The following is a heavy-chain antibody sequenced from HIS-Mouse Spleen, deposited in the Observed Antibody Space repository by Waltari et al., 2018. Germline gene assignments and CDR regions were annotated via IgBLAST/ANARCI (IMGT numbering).Heavy chain of an antibody. CDR3: ARVGGYCTNGVCRGAFDI. Sequence: GYIYYSGSTNYNPSLKSRVTISVDTSKNQFSLKLSSVTAADTAVYYCARVGGYCTNGVCRGAFDIWGQGTMVTVSS. CDR2: IYYSGST. J-gene: IGHJ3*02. V-gene: IGHV4-59*01. D-gene: IGHD2-8*01.